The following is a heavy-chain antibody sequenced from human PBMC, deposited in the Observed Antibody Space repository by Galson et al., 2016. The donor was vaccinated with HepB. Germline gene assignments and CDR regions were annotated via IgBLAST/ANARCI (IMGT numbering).Heavy chain of an antibody. D-gene: IGHD3-22*01. CDR3: ARNKPFGDYDDSGYAFDI. CDR2: IYHSGIT. V-gene: IGHV4-4*02. J-gene: IGHJ3*02. CDR1: GGSIRSSTW. Sequence: SETLSLTCAVSGGSIRSSTWWSWVRQSPGKGLEWIGEIYHSGITNYNPSPQSRVTISVDKSKNQFSLKLSSVTAADTAVYYCARNKPFGDYDDSGYAFDIWGQGTMVTVSS.